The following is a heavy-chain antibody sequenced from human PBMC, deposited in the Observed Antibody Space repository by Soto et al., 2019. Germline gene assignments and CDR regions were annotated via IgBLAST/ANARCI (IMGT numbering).Heavy chain of an antibody. V-gene: IGHV4-4*02. CDR3: ARRGGGVVLAATTPFDY. Sequence: QVPLQESGPRLVRPSGTLSLTCTVSSGSISTANWWSWVRQPPGRGLEWIGEIYHSGSTNYNLSLKSRVTLSGDKSKNQFSLRLSSVTAADTATYYCARRGGGVVLAATTPFDYWGQGTLVTVSS. D-gene: IGHD2-15*01. CDR2: IYHSGST. CDR1: SGSISTANW. J-gene: IGHJ4*02.